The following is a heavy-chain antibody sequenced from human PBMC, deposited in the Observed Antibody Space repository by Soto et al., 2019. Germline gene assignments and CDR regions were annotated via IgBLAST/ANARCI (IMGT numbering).Heavy chain of an antibody. Sequence: QVQLVESGGGVVQPGRSLRLSCAASGFTFSSNGMHWVRQAPGKGLEWVAVISYDGSNKYYADSVKGRFTISRDNYKNPLYLQMNSLRAEDTAVYYCAKGGDYYDSSGSFDYWGQGTLVTVSS. D-gene: IGHD3-22*01. CDR1: GFTFSSNG. CDR3: AKGGDYYDSSGSFDY. V-gene: IGHV3-30*18. CDR2: ISYDGSNK. J-gene: IGHJ4*02.